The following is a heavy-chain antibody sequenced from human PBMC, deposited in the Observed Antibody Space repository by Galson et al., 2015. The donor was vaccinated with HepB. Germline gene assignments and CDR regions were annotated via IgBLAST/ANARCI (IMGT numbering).Heavy chain of an antibody. V-gene: IGHV3-9*01. Sequence: SLRLSCAASGFTFDNYAMHWVRQVPGRGLEWVSGISWNSGYIDYADSVRGRFTISRDNAKNSLYLQMNSLRDEDTALYYCAKDTEPVPMFYFAFWSQGTLVTVSS. CDR2: ISWNSGYI. CDR3: AKDTEPVPMFYFAF. CDR1: GFTFDNYA. J-gene: IGHJ4*02. D-gene: IGHD3-10*02.